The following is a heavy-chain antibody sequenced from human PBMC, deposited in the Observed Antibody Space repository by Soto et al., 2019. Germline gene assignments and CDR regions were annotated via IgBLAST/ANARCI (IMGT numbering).Heavy chain of an antibody. V-gene: IGHV3-23*01. Sequence: GGSLRLSCAASGFTFSSYAMSWVRQAPGKGLEWVSAISGSGGSTYYADSVKGRFTISRDNSKNTLYLQMNSLRAEDTAVYYCAKEEQQLVSGGYYYYGMDVWGQGTTVTVSS. D-gene: IGHD6-13*01. CDR2: ISGSGGST. CDR1: GFTFSSYA. CDR3: AKEEQQLVSGGYYYYGMDV. J-gene: IGHJ6*02.